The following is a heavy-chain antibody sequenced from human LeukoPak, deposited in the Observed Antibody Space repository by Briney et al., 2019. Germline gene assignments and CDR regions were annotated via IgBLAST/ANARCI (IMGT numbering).Heavy chain of an antibody. D-gene: IGHD6-19*01. CDR1: GYTFTGYY. J-gene: IGHJ6*03. CDR2: INPNTDAT. CDR3: ARDSGSSRYYNYYMDV. Sequence: ASVKVSCKASGYTFTGYYIHWVRQAPGQGLEWMGWINPNTDATDSAQKFRGRVTMTRDTSISTAYMELSSLSSVDTAVYYCARDSGSSRYYNYYMDVWGKGITVTVSS. V-gene: IGHV1-2*02.